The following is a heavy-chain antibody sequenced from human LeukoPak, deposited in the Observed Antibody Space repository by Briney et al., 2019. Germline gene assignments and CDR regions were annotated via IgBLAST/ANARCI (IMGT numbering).Heavy chain of an antibody. CDR2: ISYDGSNK. CDR1: GFTFSSYG. D-gene: IGHD4-17*01. J-gene: IGHJ1*01. CDR3: ANPGDYEYFQH. V-gene: IGHV3-30*18. Sequence: PGGSLRLSCAASGFTFSSYGMHWFRQAPGKGLEWVAVISYDGSNKYYADSVKGRFTISRDNSKNTLYLQMNSLRAEDTAVYYCANPGDYEYFQHWGQGTLVTVSS.